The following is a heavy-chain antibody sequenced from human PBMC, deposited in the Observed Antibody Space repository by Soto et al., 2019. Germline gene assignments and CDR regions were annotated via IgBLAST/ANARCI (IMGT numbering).Heavy chain of an antibody. Sequence: ASVKVSCKASGYSFTTNYMHWVRQAPGQGLEWMGGIIPIFGTANYAQKFQGRVTMTQDTSTDTAYMEMSSLTSEDTAVYYCAAQPTYFDFWSDYPPWFDPWGQGTLVTVSS. CDR2: IIPIFGTA. CDR3: AAQPTYFDFWSDYPPWFDP. D-gene: IGHD3-3*01. CDR1: GYSFTTNY. V-gene: IGHV1-46*01. J-gene: IGHJ5*02.